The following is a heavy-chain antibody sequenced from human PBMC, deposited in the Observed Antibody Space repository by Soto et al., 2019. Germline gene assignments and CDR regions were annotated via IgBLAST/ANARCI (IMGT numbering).Heavy chain of an antibody. CDR1: GGSISSGGYY. V-gene: IGHV4-31*03. D-gene: IGHD3-22*01. CDR3: ARLYETTGYYDEGWFDP. Sequence: SETLSLTCTVSGGSISSGGYYWSWVRQHPGKGLEWIGHIYYSGNTYYNPSFKSRPIISVDTSKNQFSLKLSSVTAADTAVYYCARLYETTGYYDEGWFDPLGQGTLVTVSS. CDR2: IYYSGNT. J-gene: IGHJ5*02.